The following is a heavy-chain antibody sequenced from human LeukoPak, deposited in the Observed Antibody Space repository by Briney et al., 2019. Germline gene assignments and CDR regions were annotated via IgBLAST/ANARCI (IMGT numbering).Heavy chain of an antibody. CDR3: ARPKGMECGGDCYPNDAFDI. D-gene: IGHD2-21*02. CDR1: GGTFSSYA. CDR2: IIPILGIA. J-gene: IGHJ3*02. Sequence: SVKVSCKASGGTFSSYAISWVRQAPGQGLEWMGRIIPILGIANYAQKFQGRVTITADKSTSTAYMELSSLRSEDTAVYYCARPKGMECGGDCYPNDAFDIWGQGTMVTVSS. V-gene: IGHV1-69*04.